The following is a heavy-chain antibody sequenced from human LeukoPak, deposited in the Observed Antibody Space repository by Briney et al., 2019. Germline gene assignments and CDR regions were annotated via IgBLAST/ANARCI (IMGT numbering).Heavy chain of an antibody. V-gene: IGHV3-23*01. CDR1: GFTFSSYA. Sequence: HPGGSLRLSCAASGFTFSSYALSWVRQAPGRGLEWVSSTSGSGAYTYYADAVKGRLIASRDNSKNTLYLQMNSLRAEDTAAYYCAKDLFGGPVRAYFDYWGQGTLVTVSS. J-gene: IGHJ4*02. D-gene: IGHD3-16*01. CDR2: TSGSGAYT. CDR3: AKDLFGGPVRAYFDY.